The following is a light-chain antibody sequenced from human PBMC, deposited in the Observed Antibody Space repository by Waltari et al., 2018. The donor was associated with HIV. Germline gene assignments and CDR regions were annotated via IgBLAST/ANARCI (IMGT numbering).Light chain of an antibody. CDR2: ANN. J-gene: IGLJ3*02. CDR1: TLRTFY. Sequence: SSELTQDPAVTVALGQTVRITCQGDTLRTFYATWYQQKPGQAPALVIYANNNRPSGIPDRFSGSSSGSTASLTITGAQAEDEADYYCLSRDSSSNRLMFGGGSKLTVL. CDR3: LSRDSSSNRLM. V-gene: IGLV3-19*01.